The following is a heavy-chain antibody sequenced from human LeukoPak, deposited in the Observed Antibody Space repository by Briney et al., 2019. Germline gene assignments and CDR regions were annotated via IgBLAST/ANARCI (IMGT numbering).Heavy chain of an antibody. CDR2: IIPIFGTA. J-gene: IGHJ6*03. Sequence: GASVKVSCKASGGTFSSYAISWVRQAPGQGLEWVGRIIPIFGTANYAQKFQGRVTITADKSTSTAYMELSSLRSEDTAVYYCARDLSCSGGSCYSHYYYYMDVWGKGTTVTVSS. CDR1: GGTFSSYA. D-gene: IGHD2-15*01. V-gene: IGHV1-69*06. CDR3: ARDLSCSGGSCYSHYYYYMDV.